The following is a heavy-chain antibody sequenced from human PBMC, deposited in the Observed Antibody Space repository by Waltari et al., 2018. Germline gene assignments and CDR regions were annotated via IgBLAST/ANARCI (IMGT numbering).Heavy chain of an antibody. D-gene: IGHD3-16*01. CDR2: IYYSEST. Sequence: QVQLQESGPGLVKPSETRSLTCNVSGGSISSEYWIWIRQPPGKGLEWIGYIYYSESTNYNPSLKSRFTISVATSKNQSSLKLSSVTASDTAVYYCAIERGPILDYWGHGTLVTVSS. J-gene: IGHJ4*01. CDR1: GGSISSEY. CDR3: AIERGPILDY. V-gene: IGHV4-59*01.